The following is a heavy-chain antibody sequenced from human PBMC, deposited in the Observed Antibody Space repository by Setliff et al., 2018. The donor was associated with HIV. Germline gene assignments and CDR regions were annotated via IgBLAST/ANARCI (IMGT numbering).Heavy chain of an antibody. Sequence: SETLSLTCSVSGASLQSYYWSWIRQPAGKGLQWIGRIYYVGWSKYNPSLEDRVTMSVDTANTQFSLSLRSVTAVDTAVYYCARSIYGSGTYPLDIWSPGTLVTVSS. J-gene: IGHJ4*02. CDR2: IYYVGWS. V-gene: IGHV4-4*07. D-gene: IGHD3-10*01. CDR1: GASLQSYY. CDR3: ARSIYGSGTYPLDI.